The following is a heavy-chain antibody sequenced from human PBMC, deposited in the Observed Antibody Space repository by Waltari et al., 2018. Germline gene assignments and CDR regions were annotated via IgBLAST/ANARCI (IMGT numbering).Heavy chain of an antibody. CDR1: GYSFATHW. Sequence: EVQLVQSGAEVKQSGESLKISCQGSGYSFATHWIGWVRQMPGKGLEWMGTIYPGDSDTRYSPSFEGQVTISADKSINTAYLQWSSLKASDTAVYYCARQLHIYYVDTWGQETRVTVSS. V-gene: IGHV5-51*01. J-gene: IGHJ4*02. CDR3: ARQLHIYYVDT. CDR2: IYPGDSDT. D-gene: IGHD3-16*01.